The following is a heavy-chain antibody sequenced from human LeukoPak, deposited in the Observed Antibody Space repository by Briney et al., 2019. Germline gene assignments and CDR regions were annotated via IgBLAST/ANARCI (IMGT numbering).Heavy chain of an antibody. D-gene: IGHD6-13*01. CDR2: INPSGGDT. CDR1: GHIFSDYY. J-gene: IGHJ4*02. CDR3: ATDLFRLAASGSVY. V-gene: IGHV1-46*01. Sequence: ASVKVSCKASGHIFSDYYFHCVRQAPGQGVEWMGTINPSGGDTRSAQRFQGRIIMTRDTSTSTVYMELSSLGSEDTAVYYCATDLFRLAASGSVYWGQGTLVIVSS.